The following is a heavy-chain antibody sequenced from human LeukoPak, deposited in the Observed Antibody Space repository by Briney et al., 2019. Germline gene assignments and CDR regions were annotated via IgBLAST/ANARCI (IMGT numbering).Heavy chain of an antibody. CDR1: GYTFTGYY. D-gene: IGHD6-19*01. J-gene: IGHJ4*02. V-gene: IGHV1-2*02. Sequence: ASVKVSCKASGYTFTGYYMHWVRQAPGQGLEWMGWINPNSGGTNYAQKFQGRVTMTRDMSISTVYMELSRLKSDDTAIYYCARDYMSGWYSFFDYWGQGTLVTVSS. CDR3: ARDYMSGWYSFFDY. CDR2: INPNSGGT.